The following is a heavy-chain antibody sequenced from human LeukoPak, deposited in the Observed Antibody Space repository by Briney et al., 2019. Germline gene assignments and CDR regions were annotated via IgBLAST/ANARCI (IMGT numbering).Heavy chain of an antibody. J-gene: IGHJ4*02. V-gene: IGHV1-18*01. D-gene: IGHD3-10*01. CDR1: GYTFTSCG. Sequence: ASVKASSKAAGYTFTSCGISWVRQAPRQGREGMGWNSAYNGNTNYTPKLQGRVTMPTDTSTSPASLELSSLRSDDPAVYYCARDYGSDYFVWGGEGSLPTV. CDR3: ARDYGSDYFVW. CDR2: NSAYNGNT.